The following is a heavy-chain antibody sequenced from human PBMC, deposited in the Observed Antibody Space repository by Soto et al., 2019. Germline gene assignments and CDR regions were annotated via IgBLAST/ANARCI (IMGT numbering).Heavy chain of an antibody. Sequence: PSETLSLTCTVSGGSISSYYWSWIRQPPGKGLEWIGYIYYSGSTNYNPSLKSRVTISVDTSKNEFSLKLSSVTAADTAVYYCARVGIAAAVTSRSAFAICGQGTIVTVS. CDR1: GGSISSYY. V-gene: IGHV4-59*01. D-gene: IGHD6-13*01. CDR3: ARVGIAAAVTSRSAFAI. J-gene: IGHJ3*02. CDR2: IYYSGST.